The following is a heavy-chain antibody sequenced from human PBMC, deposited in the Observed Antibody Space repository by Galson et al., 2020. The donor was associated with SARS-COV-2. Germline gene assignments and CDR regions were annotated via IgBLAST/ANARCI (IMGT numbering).Heavy chain of an antibody. J-gene: IGHJ6*02. Sequence: TGGSLRLSCAASGFTFSNYGMHWVRQAPGKGLEWVTVMSYDGSEKYYADSVKGRFTISIDNSKNTLYLQMNSLRAEDTAVYYCAAGIVVIPSARYGMDVWGQGTTVTVSS. CDR2: MSYDGSEK. V-gene: IGHV3-30*03. D-gene: IGHD2-2*01. CDR3: AAGIVVIPSARYGMDV. CDR1: GFTFSNYG.